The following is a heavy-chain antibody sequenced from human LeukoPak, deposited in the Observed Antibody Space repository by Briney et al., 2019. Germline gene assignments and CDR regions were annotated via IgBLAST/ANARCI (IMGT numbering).Heavy chain of an antibody. CDR3: AKSGSGNYYDRFDY. CDR2: ISGGGGST. CDR1: GFTFSSYA. D-gene: IGHD3-10*01. Sequence: AGGSLRLSCAASGFTFSSYAMSWVRQAPGKGLEWVSVISGGGGSTYYADSVKGRFTISSDSSKNTLYLQMNSLRAEDTAVYYCAKSGSGNYYDRFDYWGQGTLITVSS. J-gene: IGHJ4*02. V-gene: IGHV3-23*01.